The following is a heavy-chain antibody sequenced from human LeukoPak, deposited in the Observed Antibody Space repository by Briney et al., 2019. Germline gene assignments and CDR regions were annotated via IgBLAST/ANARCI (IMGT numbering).Heavy chain of an antibody. Sequence: GRSLRLSCAASGFTFSSCSMHWVRQAPGKGLEWVSSISSASSYIYYADSVKGRFTISRDNAKNSLYLQMNSLRAEDTAVYYCAGPSSTVYWGRGTLVTVSS. CDR1: GFTFSSCS. J-gene: IGHJ4*02. V-gene: IGHV3-21*01. CDR2: ISSASSYI. D-gene: IGHD2-2*01. CDR3: AGPSSTVY.